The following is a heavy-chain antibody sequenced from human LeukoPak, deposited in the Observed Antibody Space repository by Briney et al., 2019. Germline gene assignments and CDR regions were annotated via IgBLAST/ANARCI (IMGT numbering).Heavy chain of an antibody. CDR3: ARGGYSSSWYYGY. CDR1: GFTFSSYG. D-gene: IGHD6-13*01. CDR2: ISGSGGST. Sequence: GGSLRLSCAASGFTFSSYGMSWVRQAPGKGLEWVSAISGSGGSTYYADSVKGRFTISRDNAKNSLYLQMNSLRAEDTAVYYCARGGYSSSWYYGYWGQGTLVTVSS. J-gene: IGHJ4*02. V-gene: IGHV3-23*01.